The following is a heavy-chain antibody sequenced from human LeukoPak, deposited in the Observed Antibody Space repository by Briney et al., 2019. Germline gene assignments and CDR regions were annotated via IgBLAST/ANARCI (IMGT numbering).Heavy chain of an antibody. CDR2: IYSGGST. D-gene: IGHD2-15*01. V-gene: IGHV3-66*04. J-gene: IGHJ4*02. CDR1: GFTFSSNY. CDR3: ARQNHPIVVEGYFDY. Sequence: PGGSLRLSCAASGFTFSSNYMSWVRQAPGKGLEWVSVIYSGGSTYYADSVKGRFTISRDNSKNTLYLQMNSLRAEDTAVYYCARQNHPIVVEGYFDYWGQGTLVTVSS.